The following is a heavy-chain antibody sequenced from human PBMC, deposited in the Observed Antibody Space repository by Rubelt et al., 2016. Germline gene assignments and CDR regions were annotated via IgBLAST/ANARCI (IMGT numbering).Heavy chain of an antibody. Sequence: QVQLVQSGAEVTKPGASVKVSCKASGYTFTSYYMHWVRQAPGQGLEWMGIINPSGGSTSYAQQFQGRVTMTRDTPTSTVYMGLSSLRSEDTAVYYCARGRNPKYGMDVWGQGTTVTVSS. CDR3: ARGRNPKYGMDV. CDR2: INPSGGST. D-gene: IGHD1-14*01. J-gene: IGHJ6*02. CDR1: GYTFTSYY. V-gene: IGHV1-46*01.